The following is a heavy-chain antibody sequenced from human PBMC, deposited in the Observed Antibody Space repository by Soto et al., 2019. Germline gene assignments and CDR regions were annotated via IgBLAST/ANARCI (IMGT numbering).Heavy chain of an antibody. CDR3: ARDGSPRITIFGVVISDAFDI. J-gene: IGHJ3*02. V-gene: IGHV1-18*01. D-gene: IGHD3-3*01. CDR2: ISAYNGNT. Sequence: ASVKVSCKASGYTFTIYGISWVLQAPGQGLEWMGWISAYNGNTNYAQKLQGRVTMTTDTSTSTAYMELRSLRSDDTAVYYCARDGSPRITIFGVVISDAFDIWGQGTMVTVS. CDR1: GYTFTIYG.